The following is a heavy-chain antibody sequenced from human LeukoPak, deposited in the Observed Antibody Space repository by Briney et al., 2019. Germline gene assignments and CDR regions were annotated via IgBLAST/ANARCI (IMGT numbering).Heavy chain of an antibody. CDR3: ARASPYSSSWYPYYYYYGMDV. V-gene: IGHV1-2*04. J-gene: IGHJ6*02. Sequence: ASVKVSCKASGYTFTSYYMHWVRQAPGQGLEWMGWINPNSGGTNYAQKFQGWVTMTRDTSISTAYMELSRLRSDDTAVYYCARASPYSSSWYPYYYYYGMDVWGQGTTVTVSS. D-gene: IGHD6-13*01. CDR1: GYTFTSYY. CDR2: INPNSGGT.